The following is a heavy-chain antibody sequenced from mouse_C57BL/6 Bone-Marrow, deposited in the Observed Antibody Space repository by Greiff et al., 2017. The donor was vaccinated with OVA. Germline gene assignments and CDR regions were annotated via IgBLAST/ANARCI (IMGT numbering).Heavy chain of an antibody. V-gene: IGHV14-4*01. J-gene: IGHJ2*01. Sequence: EVKLQESGAELVRPGASVKLSCTASGFNIKDDYMHWVKQRPEQGLEWIGWIDPENGDTEYASKFQGKATITADTSSNTAYLQLSSLTSEDTAVYYCTTLNWPGDYWGQGTTLTVSS. CDR2: IDPENGDT. CDR1: GFNIKDDY. CDR3: TTLNWPGDY. D-gene: IGHD4-1*01.